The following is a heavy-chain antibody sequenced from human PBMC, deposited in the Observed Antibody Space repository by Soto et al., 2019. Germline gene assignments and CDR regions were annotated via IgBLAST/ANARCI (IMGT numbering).Heavy chain of an antibody. V-gene: IGHV3-30*18. D-gene: IGHD2-15*01. J-gene: IGHJ4*02. CDR1: GFTFSSYG. CDR3: AKETYSGPLDY. CDR2: ISYDGSNK. Sequence: QVQLVESGGGVVQPGRSLRLSCAASGFTFSSYGMHWVRQAPGKGLEWVAVISYDGSNKYYADSVKGRFTISRDNSKNTRYLQMHSLRAEDTAVYYCAKETYSGPLDYWGQGTLVTVSS.